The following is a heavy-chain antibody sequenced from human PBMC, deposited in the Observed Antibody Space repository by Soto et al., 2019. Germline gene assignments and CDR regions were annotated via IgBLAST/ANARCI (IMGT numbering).Heavy chain of an antibody. CDR1: GYTVTGYY. V-gene: IGHV1-2*02. CDR2: INPNSGGT. J-gene: IGHJ4*02. D-gene: IGHD4-17*01. CDR3: ASTTVVTPLDY. Sequence: SLRFYCKSSGYTVTGYYMHWVRQGPGQGLEWMGWINPNSGGTNYAQKFQGRVTMTRDTSISTAYMELSRLRSDDTAVYYCASTTVVTPLDYWGQGTLVPVSS.